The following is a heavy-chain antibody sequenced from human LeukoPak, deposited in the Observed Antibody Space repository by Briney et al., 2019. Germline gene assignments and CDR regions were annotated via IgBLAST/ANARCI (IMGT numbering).Heavy chain of an antibody. V-gene: IGHV3-23*01. CDR1: GITFNRYD. Sequence: PGGSLRLSCAASGITFNRYDMSWVRLGPGKGLEWVAAISSGGGSTYCTDSVKGRFTISRDNSENILYLQINSLKAEDTAVYYCAGRNNDDVWGGYYRSPTEGFDMWGQGTMVTVSS. CDR3: AGRNNDDVWGGYYRSPTEGFDM. CDR2: ISSGGGST. J-gene: IGHJ3*02. D-gene: IGHD3-16*01.